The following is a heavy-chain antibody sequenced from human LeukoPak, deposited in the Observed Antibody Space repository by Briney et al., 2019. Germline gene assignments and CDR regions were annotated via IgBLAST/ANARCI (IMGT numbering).Heavy chain of an antibody. CDR1: GFTFSSYS. CDR2: ITGSGGNR. CDR3: ARCIAAASAMDY. D-gene: IGHD6-13*01. J-gene: IGHJ4*02. Sequence: GGSLRLSCAASGFTFSSYSMNWVRQAPGKGLEWVSGITGSGGNRYYADSVKGRFTISRDNSKNTLYLQMNSLRAEDTAVYYCARCIAAASAMDYWGQGTLVTVSS. V-gene: IGHV3-23*01.